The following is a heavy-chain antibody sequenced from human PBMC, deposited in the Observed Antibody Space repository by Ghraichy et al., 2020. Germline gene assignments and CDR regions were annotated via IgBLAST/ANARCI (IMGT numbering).Heavy chain of an antibody. Sequence: LSLTCAASGFTFSTYSMNWVRQAPGKGLEWISYISSSSSTIYYADSVKGRFTISRENAKNSLYLQMNSLRDEDAAVYYCARDGGDCSSTGCYADFDYWGQGILVTVSS. CDR3: ARDGGDCSSTGCYADFDY. CDR1: GFTFSTYS. V-gene: IGHV3-48*02. CDR2: ISSSSSTI. D-gene: IGHD2-2*01. J-gene: IGHJ4*02.